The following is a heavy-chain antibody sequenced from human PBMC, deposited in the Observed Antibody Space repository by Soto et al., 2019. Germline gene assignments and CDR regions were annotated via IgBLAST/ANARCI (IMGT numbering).Heavy chain of an antibody. D-gene: IGHD1-20*01. CDR3: AGAYAAITPGDY. V-gene: IGHV3-30-3*01. CDR1: GFTFSSDA. J-gene: IGHJ4*02. CDR2: ISYDGSKK. Sequence: QVQLVESGGGVVQPGRSLRLSCAASGFTFSSDAMHWVRQALGKGLEWVAVISYDGSKKYYADSVKGRFTISRDNSKNTRYLQMNSLRAEDTAVYYCAGAYAAITPGDYWGQGTLVTVSS.